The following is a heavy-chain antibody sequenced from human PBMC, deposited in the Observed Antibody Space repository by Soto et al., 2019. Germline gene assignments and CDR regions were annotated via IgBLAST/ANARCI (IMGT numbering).Heavy chain of an antibody. CDR2: IYTSEVT. CDR1: GASISGFY. J-gene: IGHJ6*02. D-gene: IGHD3-16*01. Sequence: PSETLSLTCTVSGASISGFYWSWIRQPAGKGLEWIGRIYTSEVTNYNPSLKSRVTMSVDTSKNQFSLKLSSVTAADTAVYYCAREITGYYYAMDVWGQGTTVTVSS. CDR3: AREITGYYYAMDV. V-gene: IGHV4-4*07.